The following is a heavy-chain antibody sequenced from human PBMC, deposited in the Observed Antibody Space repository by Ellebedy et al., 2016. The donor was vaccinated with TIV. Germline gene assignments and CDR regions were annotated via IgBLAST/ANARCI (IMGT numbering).Heavy chain of an antibody. CDR3: ARVNYYGSGSYYKGYYYGMDV. CDR1: GGSISSGGYS. V-gene: IGHV4-30-2*01. D-gene: IGHD3-10*01. Sequence: SETLSLTCAVSGGSISSGGYSWSWIRQPPGKGLEWIGYIYHSGSTYYNPSLKSRVTISVDRSKNQFSLKLSSVTAADTAVYYCARVNYYGSGSYYKGYYYGMDVWGQGTTVTVSS. J-gene: IGHJ6*02. CDR2: IYHSGST.